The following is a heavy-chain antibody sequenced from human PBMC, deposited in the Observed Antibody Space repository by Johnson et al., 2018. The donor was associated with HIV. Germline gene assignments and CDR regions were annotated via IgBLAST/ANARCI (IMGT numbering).Heavy chain of an antibody. CDR2: ISYDGSNK. CDR3: AKPPREVTVVDAFDI. Sequence: QVQLVESGGGVVQPGRSLRLSCAASGFTFSSYAMHWVRQAPGKGLEWVAVISYDGSNKYYADSVKGRFTISRDNSKNTLYLQMDSLRAEDMAVYYCAKPPREVTVVDAFDIWGQGTMVTVSS. V-gene: IGHV3-30*14. J-gene: IGHJ3*02. D-gene: IGHD4-23*01. CDR1: GFTFSSYA.